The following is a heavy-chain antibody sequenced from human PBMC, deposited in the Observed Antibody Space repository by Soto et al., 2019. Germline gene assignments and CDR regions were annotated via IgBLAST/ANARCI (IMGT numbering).Heavy chain of an antibody. D-gene: IGHD3-3*01. V-gene: IGHV3-15*01. CDR2: IKSKTDGGTT. CDR3: TTSTPFWSGLGNYYYYGMDV. Sequence: GGSLRLSCAASGFTFSNAWMSWVRQAPGEGLEWVGRIKSKTDGGTTDYAAPVKGRFTISRDDSKNTLYLQMNSLKTEDTAVYYCTTSTPFWSGLGNYYYYGMDVWGQGTTVTVSS. CDR1: GFTFSNAW. J-gene: IGHJ6*02.